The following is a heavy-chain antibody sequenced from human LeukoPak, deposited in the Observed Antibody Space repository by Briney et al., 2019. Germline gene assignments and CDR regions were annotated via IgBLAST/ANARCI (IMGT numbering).Heavy chain of an antibody. J-gene: IGHJ4*02. Sequence: GGSLRLSWAASGFTFNNYAVSWVRQPRGGGLGWVSTISAGGGSTYYADSMKGRFTSSRDNSKSTLYLEMNSLRAEHTAVYYCAKRPTPTGGVIVPLDYWGQGTLVTVSS. CDR2: ISAGGGST. D-gene: IGHD3-16*02. CDR1: GFTFNNYA. CDR3: AKRPTPTGGVIVPLDY. V-gene: IGHV3-23*01.